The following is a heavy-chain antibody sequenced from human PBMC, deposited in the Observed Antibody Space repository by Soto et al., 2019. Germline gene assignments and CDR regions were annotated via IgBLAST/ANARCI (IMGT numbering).Heavy chain of an antibody. Sequence: ASVKVSCTASGYTFTAFGISWVRQAPGQGLEWMGWISAHNDNSKYAEKFQGRVTLTTETSTTTGYMELRSLRFDDTAVYYCAREYCDRSSCYDPDYWGQGTLVTVSS. CDR1: GYTFTAFG. V-gene: IGHV1-18*01. CDR2: ISAHNDNS. J-gene: IGHJ4*02. D-gene: IGHD2-2*01. CDR3: AREYCDRSSCYDPDY.